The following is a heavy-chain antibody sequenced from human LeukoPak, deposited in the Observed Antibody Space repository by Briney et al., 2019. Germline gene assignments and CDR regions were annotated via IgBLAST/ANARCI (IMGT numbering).Heavy chain of an antibody. V-gene: IGHV4-34*01. D-gene: IGHD3-22*01. Sequence: SETLSLTCAVYGGPFSGYYWSWIRQPPGKGLEWIGEINHSGSTNYNPSLKSRVPISVDTSKNQFSLKLSSVTAADTAVYYCASAYDSSGYYGGDYWGEGTLVTVSS. CDR1: GGPFSGYY. CDR2: INHSGST. CDR3: ASAYDSSGYYGGDY. J-gene: IGHJ4*02.